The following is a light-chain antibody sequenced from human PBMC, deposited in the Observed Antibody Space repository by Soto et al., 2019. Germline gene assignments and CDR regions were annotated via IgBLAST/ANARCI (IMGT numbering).Light chain of an antibody. V-gene: IGKV3-20*01. Sequence: EVVLPQSPGTLYLSPGERATLSCRASQNLNHNYFAWYQQKPGQGPRLLIYGISTRAAGIPARFSGSGSGTDFTLTISRLEPEGFAVYYYQQYGTFAFTFGPGTKLDIK. J-gene: IGKJ3*01. CDR1: QNLNHNY. CDR2: GIS. CDR3: QQYGTFAFT.